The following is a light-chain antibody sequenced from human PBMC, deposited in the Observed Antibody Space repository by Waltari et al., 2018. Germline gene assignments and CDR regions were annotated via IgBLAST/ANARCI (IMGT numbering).Light chain of an antibody. J-gene: IGKJ4*01. CDR3: QQYDFSVPLT. Sequence: EIVLTQSPGTLSFSPGERATLSCRASQSVASNFLAWYQQKPGQAPRLLIYGASRRVTGIPDRFSGSGSGTDFTLTISRLEPVDFAVYYCQQYDFSVPLTFGGGTKVEIK. CDR2: GAS. V-gene: IGKV3-20*01. CDR1: QSVASNF.